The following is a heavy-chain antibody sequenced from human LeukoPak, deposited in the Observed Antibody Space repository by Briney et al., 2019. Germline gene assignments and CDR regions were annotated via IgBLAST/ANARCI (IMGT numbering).Heavy chain of an antibody. CDR2: ISSSSSYI. V-gene: IGHV3-21*01. D-gene: IGHD5-24*01. Sequence: GGSLRLSCAASGFTFSSYSMNWFRQAPGKGLEWVSSISSSSSYIYYADSVKGRFTISRDNAKNSLYLQMNSLRAEDTAVYYCARDPYAVVTITTFDHWGQGTLVTVSS. CDR1: GFTFSSYS. J-gene: IGHJ4*02. CDR3: ARDPYAVVTITTFDH.